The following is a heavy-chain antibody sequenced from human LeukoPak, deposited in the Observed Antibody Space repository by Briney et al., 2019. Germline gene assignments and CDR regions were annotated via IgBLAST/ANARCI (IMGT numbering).Heavy chain of an antibody. CDR3: ARMGDIRFLGPYGMDV. D-gene: IGHD3-3*01. Sequence: GASVKVSCKASGYTFSNYDISWVRQAPGQGLEWMGWISAYNGNTNYAQKFQGRVTMTTDTSTSTAYMELRSLRSDDTAVYYCARMGDIRFLGPYGMDVWGQGTTVTVSS. CDR1: GYTFSNYD. CDR2: ISAYNGNT. V-gene: IGHV1-18*01. J-gene: IGHJ6*02.